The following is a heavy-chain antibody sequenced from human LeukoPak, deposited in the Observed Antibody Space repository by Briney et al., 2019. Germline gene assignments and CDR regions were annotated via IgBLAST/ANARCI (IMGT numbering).Heavy chain of an antibody. Sequence: SDTLSLTCSVSGDSISSYFWAWIRQPQGKGLEWIGYVCYNGTTNYNPSLRNRVAISIDTSKNQFSLKLNSATAADTAVYYCATSGGFNSPRHYWGQGTLVTVSS. V-gene: IGHV4-59*01. J-gene: IGHJ4*02. CDR1: GDSISSYF. CDR2: VCYNGTT. D-gene: IGHD3-16*01. CDR3: ATSGGFNSPRHY.